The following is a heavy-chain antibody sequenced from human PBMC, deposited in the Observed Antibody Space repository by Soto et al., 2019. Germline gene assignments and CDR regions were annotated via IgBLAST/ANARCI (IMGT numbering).Heavy chain of an antibody. CDR3: VRVAYGDLGG. CDR2: IKSDGSDT. Sequence: EVQLVESGGGLVQPGGPLRLSCAASGFTFSSYWMHWVRQAPGKGLVWVSRIKSDGSDTSYADSVKGRFTISRDNAKNTLYLQMSSLRAEDTAVYYCVRVAYGDLGGWGQGTLVTVSS. J-gene: IGHJ4*02. V-gene: IGHV3-74*01. D-gene: IGHD4-17*01. CDR1: GFTFSSYW.